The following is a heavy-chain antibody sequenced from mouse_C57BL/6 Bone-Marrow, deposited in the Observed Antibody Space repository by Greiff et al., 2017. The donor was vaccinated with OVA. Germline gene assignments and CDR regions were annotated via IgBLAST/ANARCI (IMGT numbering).Heavy chain of an antibody. D-gene: IGHD2-2*01. J-gene: IGHJ2*01. Sequence: QVQLQQSGAELVKPGASVKLSCKASGYTFTEYTIHWVKQRSGLGLEWIGWFYPGSGSIKYNEKFKDKATLTADKSSSTVYMERSRLTSEDSAVYFCARHEVYGYDGEVYFDYWGQGTTLTVSS. CDR2: FYPGSGSI. CDR3: ARHEVYGYDGEVYFDY. CDR1: GYTFTEYT. V-gene: IGHV1-62-2*01.